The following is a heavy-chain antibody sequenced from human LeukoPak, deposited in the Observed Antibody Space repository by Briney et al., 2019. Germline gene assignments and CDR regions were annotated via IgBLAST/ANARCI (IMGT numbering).Heavy chain of an antibody. J-gene: IGHJ6*03. CDR1: GGSISSSSYY. D-gene: IGHD6-19*01. V-gene: IGHV4-39*07. CDR2: IYYSGST. Sequence: SETLSLTCTVSGGSISSSSYYWGWIRQPPGKGLEWIGSIYYSGSTYYNPSLKSRVTMSVDTSKNQFSLKLSSVTAADTAVYYCARDRGGKAVAGEVYMDVWGKGTTVTVSS. CDR3: ARDRGGKAVAGEVYMDV.